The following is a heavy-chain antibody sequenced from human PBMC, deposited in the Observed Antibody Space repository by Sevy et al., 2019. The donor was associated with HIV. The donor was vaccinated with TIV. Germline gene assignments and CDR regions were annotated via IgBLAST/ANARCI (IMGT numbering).Heavy chain of an antibody. J-gene: IGHJ6*03. CDR2: INPNSGGT. D-gene: IGHD3-9*01. CDR1: GYTFTDYY. V-gene: IGHV1-2*02. CDR3: ARGGRDYDILTGSHYYYYMDV. Sequence: ASVKVSCKASGYTFTDYYMHWVRQAPGQGLAWMGWINPNSGGTNYAQKFQGRVTMTRDTSISTAYMELSRLRSDDTAVYYCARGGRDYDILTGSHYYYYMDVWGKGTTVTVSS.